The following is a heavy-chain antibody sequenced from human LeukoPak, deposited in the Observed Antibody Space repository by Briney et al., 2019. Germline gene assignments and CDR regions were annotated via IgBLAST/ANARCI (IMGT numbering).Heavy chain of an antibody. Sequence: GGSLKLSCTASGFTFSNYWMRWVRQAPGKGLVWVSRVSRDGTNTNYTDSVKGRFTISRDNIKNTLYQQMTNLRAEDTAVYYCSHFKSVAGTYYFDSWGQGTLVTVSS. CDR2: VSRDGTNT. V-gene: IGHV3-74*01. CDR1: GFTFSNYW. D-gene: IGHD2-15*01. J-gene: IGHJ4*02. CDR3: SHFKSVAGTYYFDS.